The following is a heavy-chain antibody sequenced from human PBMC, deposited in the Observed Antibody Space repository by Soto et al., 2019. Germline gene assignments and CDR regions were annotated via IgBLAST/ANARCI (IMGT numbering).Heavy chain of an antibody. J-gene: IGHJ6*02. D-gene: IGHD3-22*01. CDR3: ARDNRDRSAFNCYNPGRVFGLDV. CDR2: ISFDGTTD. V-gene: IGHV3-30-3*01. CDR1: GFNFNNYN. Sequence: PGGSLRLSCVASGFNFNNYNLHWVRQAPSNSLESVAVISFDGTTDYYADSVKGRFTVSRDNFKNILSLQMDSLRPEDTAVYYCARDNRDRSAFNCYNPGRVFGLDVWGQGTTVTVSS.